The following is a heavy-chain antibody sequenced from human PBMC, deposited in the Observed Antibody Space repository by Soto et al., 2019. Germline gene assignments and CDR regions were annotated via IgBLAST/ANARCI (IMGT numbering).Heavy chain of an antibody. CDR2: TYYRSKWYN. CDR3: ARETPLLWFGELEGMDV. CDR1: GDSVSSNSAA. Sequence: PSQTLSLTCATSGDSVSSNSAAWNWIRQSPSRGLEWLGRTYYRSKWYNDYAVSVKSRITINPDTSKNQFSLQLNSVTPEDTAVYYCARETPLLWFGELEGMDVWGQGTTVTVSS. J-gene: IGHJ6*02. V-gene: IGHV6-1*01. D-gene: IGHD3-10*01.